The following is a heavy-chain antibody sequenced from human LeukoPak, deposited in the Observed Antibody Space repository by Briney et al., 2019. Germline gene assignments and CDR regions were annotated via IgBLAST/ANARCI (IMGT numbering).Heavy chain of an antibody. CDR2: ISYDGSNK. J-gene: IGHJ4*02. D-gene: IGHD3-22*01. CDR1: GFTFSSYG. Sequence: GGSLRLSCAASGFTFSSYGMHWVRQAPGKGLEWVAVISYDGSNKYYADSVKGRFTISRDNSKNTLYLRMNSLRAEDTAVYYCASDLVPTYYYDSSGYFGYGYWGQGTLVTVSS. V-gene: IGHV3-30*03. CDR3: ASDLVPTYYYDSSGYFGYGY.